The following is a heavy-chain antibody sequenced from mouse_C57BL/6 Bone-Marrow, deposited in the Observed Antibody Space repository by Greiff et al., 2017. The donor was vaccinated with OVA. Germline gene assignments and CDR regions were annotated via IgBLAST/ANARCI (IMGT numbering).Heavy chain of an antibody. CDR2: ISYDGSN. Sequence: EVHLVESGPGLVKPSQSLSLTCSVTGYSITSGYYWNWIRQFPGNKLEWMGYISYDGSNNYNPSLKNRISITRDTSKNQFFLKLNSVTTEDTATYYCARETLDSSGYYFDYWGQGTTLTVSS. J-gene: IGHJ2*01. CDR1: GYSITSGYY. CDR3: ARETLDSSGYYFDY. D-gene: IGHD3-2*02. V-gene: IGHV3-6*01.